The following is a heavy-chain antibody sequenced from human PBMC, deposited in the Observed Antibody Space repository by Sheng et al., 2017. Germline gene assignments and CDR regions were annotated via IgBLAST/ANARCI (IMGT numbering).Heavy chain of an antibody. V-gene: IGHV1-2*02. Sequence: QVQLVQSGAEVKKPGASVKVSCRASGYTFSDYYIHWVRQAPGQGLEWMGWINPNSGGTNYAQKFRGRVTLTRDTPISTAYMELSSLGSDDTAVYYCARQGKTGDPAWLDPWGQGTLVT. CDR2: INPNSGGT. J-gene: IGHJ5*02. CDR3: ARQGKTGDPAWLDP. CDR1: GYTFSDYY. D-gene: IGHD7-27*01.